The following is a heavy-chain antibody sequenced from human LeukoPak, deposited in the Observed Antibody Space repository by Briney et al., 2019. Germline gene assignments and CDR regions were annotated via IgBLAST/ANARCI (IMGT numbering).Heavy chain of an antibody. V-gene: IGHV1-2*02. CDR2: INPNSGGT. CDR1: GYAFTGYY. Sequence: GASVKVSCKASGYAFTGYYMHWVRQAPGQRLEWMGWINPNSGGTNYAQKFQGRVTMTRDTSISTAYMELSRLRSDDTAVYYCARDLPIHALDYWGQGTLVTVSS. J-gene: IGHJ4*02. CDR3: ARDLPIHALDY. D-gene: IGHD5-18*01.